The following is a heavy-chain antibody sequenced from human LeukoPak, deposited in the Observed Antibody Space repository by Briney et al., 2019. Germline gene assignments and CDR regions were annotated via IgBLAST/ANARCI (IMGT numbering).Heavy chain of an antibody. CDR3: ARAYCSGGSCYFYYYYGMDV. CDR1: GYTFTSYG. V-gene: IGHV1-18*01. J-gene: IGHJ6*02. CDR2: ISAYNGNT. D-gene: IGHD2-15*01. Sequence: ASVKVSCKASGYTFTSYGISWVRQAPGQGLEWMGWISAYNGNTNYAQKLQGRVTMTTDTSTSTAYMELRSLRSDDTAVYYCARAYCSGGSCYFYYYYGMDVWGQETTVTVSS.